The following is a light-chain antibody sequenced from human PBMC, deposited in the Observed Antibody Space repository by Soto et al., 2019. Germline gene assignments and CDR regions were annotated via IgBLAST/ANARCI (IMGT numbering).Light chain of an antibody. CDR3: QSYDSSLSALYV. V-gene: IGLV1-40*01. CDR1: SSNIGAGYD. CDR2: GNS. Sequence: QSVLTQPPSVSGAPGQRVTISCTGSSSNIGAGYDVHWYQQLPGTAPKLLIYGNSNRPSWVPDRFSGSKSGTSASLAIPGLQAEDEADYYCQSYDSSLSALYVFGTGTKLTVL. J-gene: IGLJ1*01.